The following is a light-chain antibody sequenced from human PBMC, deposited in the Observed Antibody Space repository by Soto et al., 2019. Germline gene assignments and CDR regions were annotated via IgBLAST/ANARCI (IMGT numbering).Light chain of an antibody. Sequence: VGMTQSPATRSVSTGERATLSCRASQSVSSNLAWYQQKPGQAPRLLIYGASTRATAIPARFSGSGSGHEFTLSISSLKSEDFAVYYCQQYNTWPRTVGQGTKVDI. CDR1: QSVSSN. CDR2: GAS. J-gene: IGKJ1*01. CDR3: QQYNTWPRT. V-gene: IGKV3-15*01.